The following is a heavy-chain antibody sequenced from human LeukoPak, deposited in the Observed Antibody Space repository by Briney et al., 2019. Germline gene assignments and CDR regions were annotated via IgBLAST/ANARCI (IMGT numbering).Heavy chain of an antibody. CDR3: AGHTSETYYFYRMDV. Sequence: KPSETLSLTCAVYGASFSGYYWSWLRQPPGKGLEWLGEINHSGSTNYKPSLKSRVTVSVDTSKKQFSLKLSSVTAADTAVYYCAGHTSETYYFYRMDVWGKGTTVTVSS. CDR1: GASFSGYY. J-gene: IGHJ6*04. D-gene: IGHD2-2*02. CDR2: INHSGST. V-gene: IGHV4-34*01.